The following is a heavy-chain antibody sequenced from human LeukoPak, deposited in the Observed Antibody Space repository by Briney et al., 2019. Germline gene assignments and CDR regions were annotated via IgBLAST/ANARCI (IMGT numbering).Heavy chain of an antibody. D-gene: IGHD6-13*01. CDR1: GYTISSYG. V-gene: IGHV1-69*13. CDR2: IIPIFGTA. J-gene: IGHJ3*02. CDR3: ARRVAAASDAFDI. Sequence: SVKVSCKAFGYTISSYGISWVRQAPGQGLEWMGGIIPIFGTANYAQKFQGRVTITADESTSTAYMELSSLRSEDTAVYYCARRVAAASDAFDIWGQGTMVTVSS.